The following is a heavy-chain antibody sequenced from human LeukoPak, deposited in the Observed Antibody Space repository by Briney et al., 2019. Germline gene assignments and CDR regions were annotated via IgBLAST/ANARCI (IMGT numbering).Heavy chain of an antibody. CDR2: IRYDGSNK. D-gene: IGHD2-21*02. Sequence: GGSLRLSCAASGFTLSSYGMHWVRQAPGKGLEWVAFIRYDGSNKYYADSVKGRFTISRDNSKNTLYLQMNSLRAEDTAVYYCAKDPRCGGDCYSDDYWGQGTLVTVSS. CDR3: AKDPRCGGDCYSDDY. V-gene: IGHV3-30*02. CDR1: GFTLSSYG. J-gene: IGHJ4*02.